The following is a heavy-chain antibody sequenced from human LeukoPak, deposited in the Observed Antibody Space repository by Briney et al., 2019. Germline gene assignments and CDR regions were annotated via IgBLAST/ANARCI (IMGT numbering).Heavy chain of an antibody. D-gene: IGHD6-13*01. V-gene: IGHV1-2*04. CDR3: ARDRYSSFDI. Sequence: ALVKVSCKASGYTFIGYYMHWVRQAPGQGLEWMGWINPNSGGTNYAQKFQGWVTMTRDTSISTAYMELSRLRSDDTAVYYCARDRYSSFDIWGQGTMVTVSS. CDR1: GYTFIGYY. J-gene: IGHJ3*02. CDR2: INPNSGGT.